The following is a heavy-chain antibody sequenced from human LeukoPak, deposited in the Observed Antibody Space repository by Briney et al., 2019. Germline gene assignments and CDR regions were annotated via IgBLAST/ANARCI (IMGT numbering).Heavy chain of an antibody. J-gene: IGHJ4*02. CDR1: GFTFTCCG. V-gene: IGHV3-30*18. Sequence: PGTSLRLSCATSGFTFTCCGMHWVRQASGKGLEWVAAISSSDGNSKYYADSVKGRFTISRDNSKNTAYLQMNSLRADDTAVYYCAKWSGNRPLYYFDYWGQGTLVTVSS. CDR3: AKWSGNRPLYYFDY. CDR2: ISSSDGNSK. D-gene: IGHD3-3*01.